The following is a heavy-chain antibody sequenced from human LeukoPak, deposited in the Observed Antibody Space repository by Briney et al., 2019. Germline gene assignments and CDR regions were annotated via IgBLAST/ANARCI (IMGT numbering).Heavy chain of an antibody. CDR3: ARTENYDFWSGSRPDFDY. V-gene: IGHV1-2*02. Sequence: ASVKVSCKASGYTFTGYYMHWVRQAPGQGLEWMGWINPNSGGTNYAQKFQGRVTMTRDTSISTAYMELSRLRSDDTAVYYCARTENYDFWSGSRPDFDYWGQGPLVTVSS. CDR1: GYTFTGYY. CDR2: INPNSGGT. J-gene: IGHJ4*02. D-gene: IGHD3-3*01.